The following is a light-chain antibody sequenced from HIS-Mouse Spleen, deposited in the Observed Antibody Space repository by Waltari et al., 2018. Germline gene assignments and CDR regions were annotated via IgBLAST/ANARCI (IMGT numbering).Light chain of an antibody. CDR1: QSVSSSY. Sequence: ESVLTQSPGNLSLSPGERATLSCRASQSVSSSYLAWYQQKPGKAPRLLIYGASSRATGIPDRFSGSGSGTDFTLTISRLEPEDFAVYYCQQYGSSWTFGQGTKVEIK. CDR2: GAS. CDR3: QQYGSSWT. J-gene: IGKJ1*01. V-gene: IGKV3-20*01.